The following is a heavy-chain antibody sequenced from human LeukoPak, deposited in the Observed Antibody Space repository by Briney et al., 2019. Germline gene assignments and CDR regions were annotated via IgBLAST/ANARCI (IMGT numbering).Heavy chain of an antibody. Sequence: ASVKVSCKASGYTFTSYGNSWVRQAPGQGLEWMGWISAYNGNTNYAQKLQGRVTMTTDTSTSTAYMELRSLRSDDTAVYYCARASIAARYYYYYGMDVWGQGTTVTVSS. CDR3: ARASIAARYYYYYGMDV. CDR2: ISAYNGNT. D-gene: IGHD6-6*01. CDR1: GYTFTSYG. J-gene: IGHJ6*02. V-gene: IGHV1-18*01.